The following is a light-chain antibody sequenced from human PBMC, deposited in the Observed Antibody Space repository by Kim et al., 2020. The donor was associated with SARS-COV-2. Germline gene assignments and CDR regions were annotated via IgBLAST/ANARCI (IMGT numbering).Light chain of an antibody. J-gene: IGKJ4*01. V-gene: IGKV4-1*01. CDR1: QNLFYQPSNKNY. CDR2: WAF. Sequence: IVMTQSPDSLAVSLGDRATISCKSCQNLFYQPSNKNYLAWYQQKPGQSPKLLISWAFTRESGVPDRFSGSGSGTDFTLSISSLQAEDVAVYYCHQYFVSPLTFGGGTKVDIK. CDR3: HQYFVSPLT.